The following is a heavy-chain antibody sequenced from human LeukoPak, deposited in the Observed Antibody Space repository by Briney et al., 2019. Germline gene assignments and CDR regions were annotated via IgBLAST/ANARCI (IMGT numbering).Heavy chain of an antibody. V-gene: IGHV3-21*01. J-gene: IGHJ2*01. D-gene: IGHD4-17*01. Sequence: GGSVRLSCVASGFTFSSYSMNWVRQAPGKGLEWVASISSSSSYICYADSVKGRFTISRDNAKNSLYLQMNSLRAEDTAVYYCARDGYGDYGWYFDLWGRGTLVTVSS. CDR3: ARDGYGDYGWYFDL. CDR1: GFTFSSYS. CDR2: ISSSSSYI.